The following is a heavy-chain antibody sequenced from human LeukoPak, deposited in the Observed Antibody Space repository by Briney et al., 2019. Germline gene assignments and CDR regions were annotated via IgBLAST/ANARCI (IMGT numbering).Heavy chain of an antibody. CDR2: IYYSGST. D-gene: IGHD4-11*01. CDR3: ARDLKTVTTYFDY. Sequence: SETLSLTCTVSGGSISSSSYYWGWIRQPPGKGLEWIGSIYYSGSTYYNPSLKSRVTISVDTSKNQFSLKLSSVTAADTAVYYCARDLKTVTTYFDYWGQGTLVTDSS. J-gene: IGHJ4*02. V-gene: IGHV4-39*07. CDR1: GGSISSSSYY.